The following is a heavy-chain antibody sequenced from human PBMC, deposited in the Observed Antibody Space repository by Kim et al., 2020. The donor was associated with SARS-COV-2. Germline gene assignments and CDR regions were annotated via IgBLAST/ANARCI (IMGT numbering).Heavy chain of an antibody. CDR3: ARERELRYFDWHPPGWFDP. CDR1: GYTFTSYA. Sequence: ASVKVSCKASGYTFTSYAMHWVRQAPGQRLEWMGWINAGNGNTKYSQKFQGRVTITRDTSASTAYMELSSLRSEDTAVYYCARERELRYFDWHPPGWFDPWGQGTLVTVSS. D-gene: IGHD3-9*01. J-gene: IGHJ5*02. CDR2: INAGNGNT. V-gene: IGHV1-3*01.